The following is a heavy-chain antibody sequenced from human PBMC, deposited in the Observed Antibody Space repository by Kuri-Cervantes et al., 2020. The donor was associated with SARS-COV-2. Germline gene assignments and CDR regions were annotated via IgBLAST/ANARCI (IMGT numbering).Heavy chain of an antibody. V-gene: IGHV3-21*01. Sequence: GESLKISCAASGFTFSSYSMNWVRQAPGKGLEWVSSISSSSSYIYYADSVKGRFTISRDNAKNSLYLQMNSLRAEDTAVYYCARGGYYDSSGNYAATGMDVWGKGTTVTVSS. D-gene: IGHD3-22*01. CDR2: ISSSSSYI. CDR1: GFTFSSYS. CDR3: ARGGYYDSSGNYAATGMDV. J-gene: IGHJ6*03.